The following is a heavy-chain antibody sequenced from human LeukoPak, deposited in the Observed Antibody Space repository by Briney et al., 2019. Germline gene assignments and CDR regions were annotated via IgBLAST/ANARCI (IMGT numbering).Heavy chain of an antibody. J-gene: IGHJ4*02. CDR2: IKQDGSEK. D-gene: IGHD7-27*01. CDR3: ARGVTHKWGYFDY. V-gene: IGHV3-7*04. Sequence: GGSLRLSCAASGFTFSSYWMSWVRQAPGKGLEWVANIKQDGSEKYYVDSVKGRFTISRDNAKNSLYLQMSSLRAEDTAVYYCARGVTHKWGYFDYWGQGTLVTVSS. CDR1: GFTFSSYW.